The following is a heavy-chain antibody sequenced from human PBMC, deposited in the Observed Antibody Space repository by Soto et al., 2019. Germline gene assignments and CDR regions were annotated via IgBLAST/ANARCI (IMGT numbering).Heavy chain of an antibody. D-gene: IGHD4-17*01. CDR2: INPTSGGT. CDR3: ARDPDYGDYWGYVFDS. Sequence: QVQLVQSGAEVKKPGASVKVSCKTSGYTFAAYYIHWIRQAPGQGLEWMGRINPTSGGTVYAQNFQASATMTRDTSISTAYMELRRLNSDDTAVYYCARDPDYGDYWGYVFDSWGQGTPVTVSS. CDR1: GYTFAAYY. J-gene: IGHJ4*02. V-gene: IGHV1-2*02.